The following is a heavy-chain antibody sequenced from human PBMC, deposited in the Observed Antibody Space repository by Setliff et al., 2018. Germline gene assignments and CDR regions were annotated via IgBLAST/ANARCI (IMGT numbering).Heavy chain of an antibody. CDR1: GGSISSGGYY. V-gene: IGHV4-31*03. J-gene: IGHJ5*02. CDR2: IYYSGST. D-gene: IGHD3-3*01. Sequence: PSETLSLTCTVSGGSISSGGYYWSWIRQHPGKGLEWIGYIYYSGSTYYNPSLKSRVTISVDTSKNQFSLKLSSVTAADTAVYYCARVTGYYDFWSGYYIGSGWFDPWVPETLLVTVSS. CDR3: ARVTGYYDFWSGYYIGSGWFDP.